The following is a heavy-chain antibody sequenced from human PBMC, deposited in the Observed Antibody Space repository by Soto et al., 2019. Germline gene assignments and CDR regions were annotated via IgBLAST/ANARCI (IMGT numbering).Heavy chain of an antibody. Sequence: SVKVACKASAGTFSSYAISWVRQAPGQGLDWMGGIIPIFGTANYAQKFQGRVTITADDSTRTAYMALSRLRSEDTAVYYCASPSGSYDILTGYYYWGQGTLVTVSS. CDR1: AGTFSSYA. J-gene: IGHJ4*02. D-gene: IGHD3-9*01. CDR3: ASPSGSYDILTGYYY. V-gene: IGHV1-69*13. CDR2: IIPIFGTA.